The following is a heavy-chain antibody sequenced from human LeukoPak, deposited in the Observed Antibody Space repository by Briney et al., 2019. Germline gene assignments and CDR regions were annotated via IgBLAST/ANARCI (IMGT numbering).Heavy chain of an antibody. D-gene: IGHD3-3*01. CDR1: GFTVSSNY. Sequence: PGGSLRLSCAASGFTVSSNYMRWVRQAPGKGLEWVSVICSGGSTYYADYVKGRFTISRDNSKNTLYLQMNSLRAEDTAVYYCARGTAEFYDFWSDLDYWGQGTLVTVSS. CDR3: ARGTAEFYDFWSDLDY. V-gene: IGHV3-53*01. CDR2: ICSGGST. J-gene: IGHJ4*02.